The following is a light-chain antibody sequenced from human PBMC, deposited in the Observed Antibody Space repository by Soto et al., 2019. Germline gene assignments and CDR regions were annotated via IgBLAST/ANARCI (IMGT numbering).Light chain of an antibody. CDR3: QTWGTGIRV. V-gene: IGLV4-69*01. J-gene: IGLJ3*02. Sequence: QPVLTQSPSASASLGASVKLTCTLSSGHSSNAIAWHQQQPEKGPRYLMKVNSDGSHSKGDGIPDRFSGSSSGAEPYLTISSLQSEDEADYYCQTWGTGIRVFGGGTKVTVL. CDR1: SGHSSNA. CDR2: VNSDGSH.